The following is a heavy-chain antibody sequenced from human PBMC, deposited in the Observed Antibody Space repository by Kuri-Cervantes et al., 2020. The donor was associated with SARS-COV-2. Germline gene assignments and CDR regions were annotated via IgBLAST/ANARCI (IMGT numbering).Heavy chain of an antibody. D-gene: IGHD5-18*01. CDR2: ISGSGGST. V-gene: IGHV3-23*01. J-gene: IGHJ4*02. CDR1: GFTFSSYA. CDR3: ACGYSYGSPFDY. Sequence: GESLKISCAASGFTFSSYAMSWVRQAPGKGLEWVSAISGSGGSTYYADSVKGRFTISRDNSKNTLYLQMNSLRAEDTAVYYCACGYSYGSPFDYWGQGTLVTVSS.